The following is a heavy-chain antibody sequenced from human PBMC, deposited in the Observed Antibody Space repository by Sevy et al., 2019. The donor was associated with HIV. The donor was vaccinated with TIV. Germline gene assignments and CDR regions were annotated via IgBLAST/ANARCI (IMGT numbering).Heavy chain of an antibody. J-gene: IGHJ4*02. D-gene: IGHD5-12*01. CDR1: GGSVSTDNL. CDR3: ARTMDSGYDWRYFDY. CDR2: IFHSGTT. Sequence: SETLSLTCAVSGGSVSTDNLWSWVRQPPGKGLEWIGQIFHSGTTNYNLSLKSRVTISVDKSKNQFSLKLHSVTAADTAVYYCARTMDSGYDWRYFDYWGQGTLVTVSS. V-gene: IGHV4-4*02.